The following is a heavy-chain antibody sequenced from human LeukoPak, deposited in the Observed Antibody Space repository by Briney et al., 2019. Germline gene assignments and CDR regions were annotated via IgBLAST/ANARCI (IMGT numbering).Heavy chain of an antibody. CDR1: GFTFSSYA. Sequence: GGSLRLSCAASGFTFSSYAMSWVRQAPGKGLEWVSAISGSGGSTYYADSVKGRFTISRDNSKNTLYLQMNSLRAEDTAVYYCAKYMITFGGVIPRDAFDIWGQGTMVTVSS. CDR2: ISGSGGST. J-gene: IGHJ3*02. V-gene: IGHV3-23*01. CDR3: AKYMITFGGVIPRDAFDI. D-gene: IGHD3-16*02.